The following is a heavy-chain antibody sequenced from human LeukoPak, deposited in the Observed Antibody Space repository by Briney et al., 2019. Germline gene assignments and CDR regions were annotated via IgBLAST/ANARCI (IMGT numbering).Heavy chain of an antibody. CDR2: LRGNGDT. J-gene: IGHJ4*02. V-gene: IGHV3-23*01. CDR1: GFIFSSYA. Sequence: GGSLRLSCAASGFIFSSYAMSWVREAPARGLEWVSSLRGNGDTFYADSVKGRFTLSRDESKNTVYLHLNELRVEDTAVYYCAKASWVSTAEAVLWGQGTVVTVSS. D-gene: IGHD6-13*01. CDR3: AKASWVSTAEAVL.